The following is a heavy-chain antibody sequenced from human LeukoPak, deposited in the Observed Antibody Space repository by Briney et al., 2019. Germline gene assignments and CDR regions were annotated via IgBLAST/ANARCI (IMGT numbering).Heavy chain of an antibody. J-gene: IGHJ4*02. CDR2: INHSGST. CDR3: ARAPGGAKTRHFYYDSSGYAP. CDR1: GGSFSGYY. D-gene: IGHD3-22*01. Sequence: SETLSLTCAVYGGSFSGYYWSWIRQPPGKGLEWIGEINHSGSTNYNPSLKSRVTISVDTSKNRFSLKLSSVTAADTAVYYCARAPGGAKTRHFYYDSSGYAPWGQGTLVTVSS. V-gene: IGHV4-34*01.